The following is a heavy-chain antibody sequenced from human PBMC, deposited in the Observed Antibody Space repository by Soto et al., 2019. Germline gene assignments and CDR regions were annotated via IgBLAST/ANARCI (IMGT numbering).Heavy chain of an antibody. J-gene: IGHJ3*02. V-gene: IGHV1-3*01. CDR2: INAGNGNT. CDR3: ARDHRYCSSTSCSDAFDI. CDR1: GYTFTSYA. Sequence: ASVKVSCKASGYTFTSYAMHWVRQAPGQRLEWMGWINAGNGNTKYSQKFQGRVTITRDTSASTAYMELSSLRSEDTAVYYCARDHRYCSSTSCSDAFDIWGQGTMVTVSS. D-gene: IGHD2-2*01.